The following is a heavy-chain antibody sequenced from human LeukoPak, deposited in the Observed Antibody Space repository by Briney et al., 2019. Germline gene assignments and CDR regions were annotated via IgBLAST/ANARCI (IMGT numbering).Heavy chain of an antibody. D-gene: IGHD3/OR15-3a*01. CDR1: GGSISSSSYY. Sequence: SETLSLTCTVSGGSISSSSYYWGWIRQPPGKGLEWIGYIYYSGSTYYNPSLKSRVTISVDTSKNQFSLKLSSVTAAGTAVYYCARDDFIRWENWFDPWGQGTLVTVSS. V-gene: IGHV4-31*03. J-gene: IGHJ5*02. CDR2: IYYSGST. CDR3: ARDDFIRWENWFDP.